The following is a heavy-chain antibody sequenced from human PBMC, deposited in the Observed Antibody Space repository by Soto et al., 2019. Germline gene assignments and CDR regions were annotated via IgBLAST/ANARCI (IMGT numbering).Heavy chain of an antibody. CDR3: ARLIPIVVVTAVPTGYFDY. J-gene: IGHJ4*02. D-gene: IGHD2-21*02. CDR1: GGSISRSSYY. V-gene: IGHV4-39*01. CDR2: IYYSGST. Sequence: TSETLSLTCTVSGGSISRSSYYWGWIRQPPGKGLEWIGTIYYSGSTYYNPSLKSRVTISVDTSKNQFSLKLSSVTAADTAVYYCARLIPIVVVTAVPTGYFDYWGQGTLVTVSS.